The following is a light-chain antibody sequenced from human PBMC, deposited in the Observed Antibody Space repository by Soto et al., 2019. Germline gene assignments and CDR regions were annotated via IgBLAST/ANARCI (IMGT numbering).Light chain of an antibody. Sequence: EIVLTQSPATLSLSPGERATLSCRASQSVSSYLAWYQQKPGQAPRLLIYDASNRATGIPARFSGSGSGTDFTLAISSLEPEDCAVYYCQQRSNWLPVTFGQGTKVEIK. J-gene: IGKJ1*01. CDR1: QSVSSY. CDR3: QQRSNWLPVT. V-gene: IGKV3-11*01. CDR2: DAS.